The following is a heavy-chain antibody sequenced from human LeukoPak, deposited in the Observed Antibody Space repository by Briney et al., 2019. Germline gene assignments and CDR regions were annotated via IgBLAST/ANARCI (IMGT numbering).Heavy chain of an antibody. CDR2: IYYSGNT. CDR1: GGSISSSSYY. V-gene: IGHV4-39*01. Sequence: SETLSLTCTVSGGSISSSSYYWGWVRQPPGKGLEWIGSIYYSGNTYYNPSLKSRVTISVDTSKNQFSLKLSSVTAADTAVYYCARLYGFWSGDHNWFDPWGQGTLVTVSS. CDR3: ARLYGFWSGDHNWFDP. J-gene: IGHJ5*02. D-gene: IGHD3-3*01.